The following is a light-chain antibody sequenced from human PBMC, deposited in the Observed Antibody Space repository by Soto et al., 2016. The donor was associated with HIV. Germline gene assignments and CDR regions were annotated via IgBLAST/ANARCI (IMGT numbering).Light chain of an antibody. CDR3: QVWDSNSDRVI. J-gene: IGLJ2*01. V-gene: IGLV3-21*02. CDR2: DDS. CDR1: NIGSKS. Sequence: SYELTQPPSVSVAPGETARINCGGNNIGSKSVHWCQQKPGQAPVLVVYDDSDRPSGIPERFSGSNFGKTATLTISRVEVGDEADYYCQVWDSNSDRVIFGGGTKLTVL.